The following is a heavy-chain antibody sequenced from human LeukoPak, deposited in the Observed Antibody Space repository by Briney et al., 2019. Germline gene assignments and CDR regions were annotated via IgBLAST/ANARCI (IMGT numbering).Heavy chain of an antibody. Sequence: PGGSLKLSCAASGFSFNTYWMSWVRQAPGKGLECVANINQDRSETQYVDSVKGRFTISRDKAENSLHLQVSRLRGEDSGIYYCARKPDGFDVWGQGTMVTVSS. CDR1: GFSFNTYW. CDR2: INQDRSET. J-gene: IGHJ3*01. CDR3: ARKPDGFDV. V-gene: IGHV3-7*01.